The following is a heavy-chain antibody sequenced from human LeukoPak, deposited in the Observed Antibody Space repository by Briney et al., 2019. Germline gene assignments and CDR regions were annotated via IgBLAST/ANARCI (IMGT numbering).Heavy chain of an antibody. Sequence: ASVKVSCKASGGTFSSYAISWVRQAPGQGLEWMGWISAYNGNTNYAQKLQGRVTMTTDTSTSTAYMELRSLRSDDTAVYYCARDSGTVLDYWGQGTLVTVSS. V-gene: IGHV1-18*01. CDR3: ARDSGTVLDY. J-gene: IGHJ4*02. CDR2: ISAYNGNT. CDR1: GGTFSSYA. D-gene: IGHD3-10*01.